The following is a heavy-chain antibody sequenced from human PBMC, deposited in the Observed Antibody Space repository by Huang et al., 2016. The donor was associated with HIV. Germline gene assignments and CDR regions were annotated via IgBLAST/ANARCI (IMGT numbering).Heavy chain of an antibody. CDR2: FDPEIGET. D-gene: IGHD3-9*01. J-gene: IGHJ4*02. Sequence: QVQLVQSRAEVKKPGASVKVSCKVSDYTITELSIHWVRQPPGKGLEWMGGFDPEIGETIYAQKFQGRVTMTEDTATETAFMELSGLRPEDTAVYYCATGFDVFFDFWGQGTLVTVSS. CDR3: ATGFDVFFDF. CDR1: DYTITELS. V-gene: IGHV1-24*01.